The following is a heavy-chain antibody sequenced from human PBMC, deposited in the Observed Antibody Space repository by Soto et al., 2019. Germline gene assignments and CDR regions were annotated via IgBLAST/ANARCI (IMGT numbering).Heavy chain of an antibody. J-gene: IGHJ4*02. V-gene: IGHV4-4*02. CDR2: IYHSGST. CDR3: ARVDDYDFWSGYYGLFDY. D-gene: IGHD3-3*01. CDR1: SGSISSSNW. Sequence: QVQLQESGPGLVKPSGTLSLTCAVSSGSISSSNWWSWVRQPPGKGLEWIGEIYHSGSTNYNPSLKRRVTISVDKSKYQFSLKLSSVTAADTAVYYCARVDDYDFWSGYYGLFDYWGQGTLVTVSS.